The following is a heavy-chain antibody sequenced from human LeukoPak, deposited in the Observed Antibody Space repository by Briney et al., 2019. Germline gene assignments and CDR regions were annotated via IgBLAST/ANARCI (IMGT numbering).Heavy chain of an antibody. V-gene: IGHV1-46*03. CDR1: GYTFTSYY. J-gene: IGHJ4*02. Sequence: GASVKVSCKASGYTFTSYYMHWVRQAPGQGLEWMGIINPSGSSTSYAQKFQGRVTMTRDTSTSTVYMELSSLRSEDTAVYYCARDLVGAQSRDYWGQGTLVTVSS. CDR3: ARDLVGAQSRDY. D-gene: IGHD1-26*01. CDR2: INPSGSST.